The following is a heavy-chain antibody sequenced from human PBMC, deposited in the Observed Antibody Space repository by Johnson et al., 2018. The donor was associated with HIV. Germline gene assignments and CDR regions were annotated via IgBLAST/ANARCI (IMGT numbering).Heavy chain of an antibody. Sequence: QVHLVESGGGVVQPGRSLRLSCAASGFTFIKYYMYWVRQAPGKGLECVAVTSCDGRKKYHADSVKGRFTVSRDNSKKTIYLQMKSLRVEDTAVYYCAREQATLWFRASGAAFNIWGQVTMVTVSS. CDR1: GFTFIKYY. D-gene: IGHD3-10*01. CDR2: TSCDGRKK. CDR3: AREQATLWFRASGAAFNI. J-gene: IGHJ3*02. V-gene: IGHV3-30*04.